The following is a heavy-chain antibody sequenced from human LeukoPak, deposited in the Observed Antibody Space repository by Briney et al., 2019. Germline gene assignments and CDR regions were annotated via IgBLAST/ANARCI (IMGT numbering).Heavy chain of an antibody. CDR2: ISAFNGNT. J-gene: IGHJ5*02. D-gene: IGHD2-2*01. CDR1: GYTFTSYG. Sequence: ASVKVSCKASGYTFTSYGISWVRQAPGQGGEWMGWISAFNGNTNYALELQGRVTMTTDTSTSTAYMELRSLRSDDTAVYYCARDKIVVVPAASWFDPWGQGTLVTASS. V-gene: IGHV1-18*01. CDR3: ARDKIVVVPAASWFDP.